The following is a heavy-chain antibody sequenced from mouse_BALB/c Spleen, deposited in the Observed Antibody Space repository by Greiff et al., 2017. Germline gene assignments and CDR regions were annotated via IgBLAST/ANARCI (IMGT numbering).Heavy chain of an antibody. CDR1: GFAFSSYD. Sequence: DVQLVESGGGLVKPGGSLKLSCAASGFAFSSYDMSWVRQTPEKRLEWVAYISSGGGSTYYPDTVKGLFTISRDNAKNTLYLQMSSLKSEDTAMYYGGRHPSFADWGQGTLVTVSA. V-gene: IGHV5-12-1*01. CDR2: ISSGGGST. CDR3: GRHPSFAD. J-gene: IGHJ3*01.